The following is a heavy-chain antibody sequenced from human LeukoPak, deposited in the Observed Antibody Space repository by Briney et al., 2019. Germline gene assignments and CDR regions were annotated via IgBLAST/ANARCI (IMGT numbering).Heavy chain of an antibody. D-gene: IGHD2-8*01. CDR2: LYPGGSI. Sequence: GGSLRLFCAASGFTVSRNSMTWVRQAPGKGLEWVSILYPGGSIYYGDSVRGRFIISRDTSKNILYLQMNYLRTDDTAIYYCARATDTNYFDYWGQGTLLTVSS. J-gene: IGHJ4*02. CDR1: GFTVSRNS. CDR3: ARATDTNYFDY. V-gene: IGHV3-53*01.